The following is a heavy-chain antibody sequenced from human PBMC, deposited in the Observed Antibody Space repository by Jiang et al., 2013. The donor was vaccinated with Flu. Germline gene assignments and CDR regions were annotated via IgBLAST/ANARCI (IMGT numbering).Heavy chain of an antibody. CDR1: GYTFTRFY. Sequence: GSSVKVSCKASGYTFTRFYVHWVRQAPGQGLEWMGIINPIGGNTTYAQNFQGRVTMTRDTSTNTVYMELSSLRSDDTAVYYCARDGLELPNYWGQGTLVTVSS. D-gene: IGHD1-7*01. CDR2: INPIGGNT. V-gene: IGHV1-46*01. CDR3: ARDGLELPNY. J-gene: IGHJ4*02.